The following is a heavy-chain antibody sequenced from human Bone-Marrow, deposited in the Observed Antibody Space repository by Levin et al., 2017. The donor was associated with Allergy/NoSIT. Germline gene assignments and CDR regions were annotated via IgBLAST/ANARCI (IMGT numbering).Heavy chain of an antibody. J-gene: IGHJ6*02. CDR2: ISAYNGNT. V-gene: IGHV1-18*01. D-gene: IGHD6-19*01. CDR3: ARDTPWRWLATRVLGKNYYYGMDV. Sequence: ASVKVSCKASGYTFTSYGISWVRQAPGQGLEWMGWISAYNGNTNYAQKLQGRVTMTTDTSTSTAYMELRSLRSDDTAVYYCARDTPWRWLATRVLGKNYYYGMDVWGQGTTVTVSS. CDR1: GYTFTSYG.